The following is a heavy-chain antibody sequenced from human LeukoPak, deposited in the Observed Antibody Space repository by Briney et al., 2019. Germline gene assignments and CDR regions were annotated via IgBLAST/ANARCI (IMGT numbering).Heavy chain of an antibody. V-gene: IGHV3-7*01. CDR2: IKQDGSEK. CDR3: ARDLGPGQYYYYYIDV. J-gene: IGHJ6*03. CDR1: EFTFSSYW. Sequence: PGGSLRLSCAASEFTFSSYWMSWVRQAPGKGLEWVANIKQDGSEKYYVGSVKGRFTISRDNAKNSLYLQMNSLRAEDTAVYYCARDLGPGQYYYYYIDVWGKGTTVTVSS.